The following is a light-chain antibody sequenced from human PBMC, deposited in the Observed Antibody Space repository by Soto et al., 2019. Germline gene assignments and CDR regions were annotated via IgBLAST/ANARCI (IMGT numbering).Light chain of an antibody. CDR2: DAS. CDR3: QQFNNYPPT. J-gene: IGKJ5*01. V-gene: IGKV1D-13*01. CDR1: QGISSA. Sequence: AIQLTQSPSSLSVSVGDRVTITCRASQGISSALAWYQQKPGKAPKLLIYDASSLESGVPSRFSGSGSGTDFTLTISSLQPEDFATYYCQQFNNYPPTFGQGTRLEIK.